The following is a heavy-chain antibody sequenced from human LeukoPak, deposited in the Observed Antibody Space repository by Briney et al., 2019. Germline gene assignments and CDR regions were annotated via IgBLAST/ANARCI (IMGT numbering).Heavy chain of an antibody. V-gene: IGHV1-24*01. J-gene: IGHJ2*01. Sequence: GASVKVSCKVSGYTLTELSMHWVRQAPGKGLEWMGGFDPEDGETIYAQKFQGRVTMTEDTSTDTAYMELSSLRSEDTAVYYCATWVSGSGDWYFDLWGRGTLVTVSS. CDR2: FDPEDGET. D-gene: IGHD5-12*01. CDR1: GYTLTELS. CDR3: ATWVSGSGDWYFDL.